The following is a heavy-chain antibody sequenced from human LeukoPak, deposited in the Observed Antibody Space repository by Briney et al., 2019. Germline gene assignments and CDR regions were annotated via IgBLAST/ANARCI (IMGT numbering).Heavy chain of an antibody. V-gene: IGHV3-23*01. J-gene: IGHJ4*02. CDR2: ISDTGDST. CDR1: GFTFSSYA. Sequence: GGSLRLSCAASGFTFSSYAMSWVRQAPGKGLEWVSGISDTGDSTYYADSVKGRFTISRDNSKNTLYLQMNSLRAEDTAVYFCAKVKWKLIGYFDYWGQGTLVTVSS. D-gene: IGHD1-20*01. CDR3: AKVKWKLIGYFDY.